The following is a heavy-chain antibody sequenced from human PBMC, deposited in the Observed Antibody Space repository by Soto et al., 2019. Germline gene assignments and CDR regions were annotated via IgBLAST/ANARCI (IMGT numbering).Heavy chain of an antibody. Sequence: QVQLVQSGAEVKKPGSSVTVSCEASEYTFIGFHLHWVRQAPGQGLEWMGWVNPKSGDTKYAQKFQGRVTLTRDTSISMGYMELSRLESNDTAVYYCAKGLWTVGHCTGGSCYDGMDVWGQGTTVTVSS. CDR1: EYTFIGFH. J-gene: IGHJ6*02. D-gene: IGHD2-15*01. CDR2: VNPKSGDT. CDR3: AKGLWTVGHCTGGSCYDGMDV. V-gene: IGHV1-2*02.